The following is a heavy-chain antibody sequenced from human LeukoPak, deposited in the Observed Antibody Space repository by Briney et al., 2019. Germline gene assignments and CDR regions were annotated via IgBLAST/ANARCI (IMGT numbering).Heavy chain of an antibody. CDR3: AREGIAARPDWNWFDP. V-gene: IGHV1-2*02. D-gene: IGHD6-6*01. J-gene: IGHJ5*02. CDR1: GYTFTGYY. CDR2: INPNSGGT. Sequence: ASVKVSCKASGYTFTGYYMHWVRQAPGQGLEWMGWINPNSGGTNYAQKFQGRVTMTRDTSISTAYMELSRLRPDDTAVYYCAREGIAARPDWNWFDPWGQGTLVTVSS.